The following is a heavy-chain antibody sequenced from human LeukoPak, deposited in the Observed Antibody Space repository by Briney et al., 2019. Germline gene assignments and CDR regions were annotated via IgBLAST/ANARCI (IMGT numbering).Heavy chain of an antibody. CDR1: GYTFTGYY. CDR2: IGPNRVGT. J-gene: IGHJ5*02. CDR3: ARLFYGSGSRNWFDP. D-gene: IGHD3-10*01. V-gene: IGHV1-2*02. Sequence: ASVNFSCKASGYTFTGYYMHWVRQATGPGLEWMGWIGPNRVGTNYAKNFPGRVTMTRDTSVSTAYMELSSLRSDDTAVYYCARLFYGSGSRNWFDPWGQGTLVTVSS.